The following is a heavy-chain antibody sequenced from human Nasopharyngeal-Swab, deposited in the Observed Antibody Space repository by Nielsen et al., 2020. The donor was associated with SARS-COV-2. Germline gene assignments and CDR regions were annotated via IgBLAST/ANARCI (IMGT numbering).Heavy chain of an antibody. Sequence: GGSLRLSCAASGFTFSSYDMHWVRQAPGKGLEWVSAIGTAGDTYYPGSVKGRFTISRENAKNSLYLQMNSLRAGDTAVYYCARGVVATKDYYYYYYMDVWGKGTTVTVSS. CDR1: GFTFSSYD. V-gene: IGHV3-13*01. CDR3: ARGVVATKDYYYYYYMDV. D-gene: IGHD5-12*01. CDR2: IGTAGDT. J-gene: IGHJ6*03.